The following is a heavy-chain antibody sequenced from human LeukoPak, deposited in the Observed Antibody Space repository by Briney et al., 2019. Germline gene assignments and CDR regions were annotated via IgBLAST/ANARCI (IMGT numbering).Heavy chain of an antibody. J-gene: IGHJ6*03. CDR1: GLTVSSNY. Sequence: PGGSLRLSCAASGLTVSSNYMSWVRQAPGKGLEWVSVIYSGGSTYYAESVKGRFTISRDNSKNTLYLQMKSLRAEDTAVYYCAREFEVAGLAMVVWGKGTTVTVSS. CDR3: AREFEVAGLAMVV. CDR2: IYSGGST. D-gene: IGHD6-19*01. V-gene: IGHV3-53*01.